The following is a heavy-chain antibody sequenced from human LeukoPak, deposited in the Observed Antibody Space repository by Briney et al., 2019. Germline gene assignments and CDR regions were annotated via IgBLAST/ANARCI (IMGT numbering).Heavy chain of an antibody. J-gene: IGHJ4*02. V-gene: IGHV3-23*01. CDR1: GFTFSSYA. CDR3: AKKIAAGTLSFDY. D-gene: IGHD6-13*01. CDR2: IGSSGGDT. Sequence: GGSLRLSCAASGFTFSSYAMSWVRQAPGKGLEWVSAIGSSGGDTNYADSVKGRFTISRDNSKNTLYLQMNSLRAEDTAVYYCAKKIAAGTLSFDYWGRGTLVTVSS.